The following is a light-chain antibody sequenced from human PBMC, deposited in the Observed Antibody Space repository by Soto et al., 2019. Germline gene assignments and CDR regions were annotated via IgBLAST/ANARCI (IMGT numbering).Light chain of an antibody. Sequence: EIVMTQSPVSLSLSPGERATLSCWASQALRHNNMGWYQQKPGQAPRLLIYDATNRATGIPDRFSGSGSGTDFTLTISGVEPEDFAVYYCQVYNCSPPTFGQGTKVEVK. J-gene: IGKJ1*01. CDR3: QVYNCSPPT. V-gene: IGKV3-20*01. CDR2: DAT. CDR1: QALRHNN.